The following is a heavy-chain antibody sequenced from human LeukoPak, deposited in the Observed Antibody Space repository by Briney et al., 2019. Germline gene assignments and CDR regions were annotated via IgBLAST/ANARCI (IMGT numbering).Heavy chain of an antibody. CDR1: GGSXXSNXFY. CDR2: IFYSGST. J-gene: IGHJ4*02. V-gene: IGHV4-39*01. D-gene: IGHD2-21*01. Sequence: PSXXXSLTXXVXGGSXXSNXFYWGWIRQPPGKGLXWIGSIFYSGSTYYNPSLKSRVTISVETSKNQFSLKLSSVTAADTAVYYCARSSSLNSRFDYWGQGTLVTVSS. CDR3: ARSSSLNSRFDY.